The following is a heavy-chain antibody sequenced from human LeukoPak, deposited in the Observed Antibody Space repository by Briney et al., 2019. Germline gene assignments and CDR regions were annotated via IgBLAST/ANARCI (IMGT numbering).Heavy chain of an antibody. J-gene: IGHJ4*02. V-gene: IGHV3-30*04. CDR1: GFTFSSYA. CDR3: ARDGYSSSSLDY. CDR2: ISYDRSNK. Sequence: PGGSLRLSCAASGFTFSSYAMHWVRQAPGKGLEWVAVISYDRSNKYYADSVKGRFTISRDNSKNTLYLQMNSLRAEDTAVYYCARDGYSSSSLDYWGQGTLVTVSS. D-gene: IGHD6-13*01.